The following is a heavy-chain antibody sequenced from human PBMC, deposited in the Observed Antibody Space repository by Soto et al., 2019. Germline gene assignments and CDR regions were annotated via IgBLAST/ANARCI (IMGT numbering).Heavy chain of an antibody. Sequence: QVQLVQSGAEVKKPGASVKVSCKASGYTFTSYGISWVRQAPGQGLEWMGWISAYNGNTNYAQKLQGRVTMTTDTAPSTAYMELRSLRSDDTAVYYCAREGETYYDILTGRGNFDYWGQGTLVTVSS. CDR3: AREGETYYDILTGRGNFDY. V-gene: IGHV1-18*01. CDR1: GYTFTSYG. D-gene: IGHD3-9*01. J-gene: IGHJ4*02. CDR2: ISAYNGNT.